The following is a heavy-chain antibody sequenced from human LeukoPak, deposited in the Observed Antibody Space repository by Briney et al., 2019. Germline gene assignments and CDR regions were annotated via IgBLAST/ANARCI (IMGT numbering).Heavy chain of an antibody. J-gene: IGHJ1*01. CDR1: GYSISSGYY. D-gene: IGHD3-22*01. CDR3: ARADHYYDSSGPTEYFQH. Sequence: SETLSLTCTVSGYSISSGYYWGWIRQPPGKGLEWIGSIYHSGSTYYNPSLKSRVTISVDTSKNQFSLKLSSVTAADTAVYYCARADHYYDSSGPTEYFQHWGQGTLVTVSS. CDR2: IYHSGST. V-gene: IGHV4-38-2*02.